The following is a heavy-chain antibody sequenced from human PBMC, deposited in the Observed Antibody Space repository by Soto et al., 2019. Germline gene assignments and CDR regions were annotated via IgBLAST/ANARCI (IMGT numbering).Heavy chain of an antibody. J-gene: IGHJ4*02. CDR3: ARAMANYFDY. V-gene: IGHV4-31*03. CDR2: IRDSGRT. CDR1: GGSVSSDDYS. D-gene: IGHD2-8*01. Sequence: QVQLQESGPGLVKPSQTLSVTCKVSGGSVSSDDYSWSWIRQHTGKGVEWVGYIRDSGRTYYNPSLEGRATISVDTSKNHFSLRLSSVTAADTAVYYCARAMANYFDYWGQGTLVTASS.